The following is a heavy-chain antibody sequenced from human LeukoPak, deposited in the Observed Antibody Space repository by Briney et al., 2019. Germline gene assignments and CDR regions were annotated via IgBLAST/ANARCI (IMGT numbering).Heavy chain of an antibody. CDR1: GFTFSSYA. Sequence: PGGSLRLSCSASGFTFSSYAMHWVRQAPGKGLEYVSAFICKRSSTYYADSVKGRFTISRDNSKNTLYLQMSSLRAEETAVYYCVKDRDSGYDSLDYWGQGTLVTVSS. CDR2: FICKRSST. CDR3: VKDRDSGYDSLDY. V-gene: IGHV3-64D*06. D-gene: IGHD5-12*01. J-gene: IGHJ4*02.